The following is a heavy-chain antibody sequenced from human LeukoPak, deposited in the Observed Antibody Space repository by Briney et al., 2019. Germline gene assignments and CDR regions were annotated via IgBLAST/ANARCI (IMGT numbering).Heavy chain of an antibody. CDR1: GGSISSSNW. V-gene: IGHV4-4*02. Sequence: SGTLSLTCAVSGGSISSSNWWSWVRQPPGKGLEWIGEIYHSGTTNYNPSLKSRVTVSVDKSNNQFSLSLSSVTAADTAVYYCARALAKKLDYWGQGALVTVSS. CDR3: ARALAKKLDY. CDR2: IYHSGTT. J-gene: IGHJ4*02.